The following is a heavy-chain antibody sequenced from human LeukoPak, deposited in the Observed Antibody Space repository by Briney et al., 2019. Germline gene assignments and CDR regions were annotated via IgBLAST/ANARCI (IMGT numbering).Heavy chain of an antibody. V-gene: IGHV1-2*02. Sequence: ASVKVSCKASGYTFTGHYMHWVRQAPGQGLEWMGWINPNSGGTNYAQKFQGRVTMTRDTSISTAYMELSRLRSDDTAVYYCAREGIGMTTVTIFDYWGQGTLVTVSS. CDR3: AREGIGMTTVTIFDY. CDR2: INPNSGGT. J-gene: IGHJ4*02. CDR1: GYTFTGHY. D-gene: IGHD4-17*01.